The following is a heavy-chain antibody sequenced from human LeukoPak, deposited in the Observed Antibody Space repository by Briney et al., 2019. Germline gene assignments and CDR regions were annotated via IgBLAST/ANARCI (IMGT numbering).Heavy chain of an antibody. Sequence: GSLRLSCAASGFTFSSYGMHWVRQAPGKGLEWVAVISFDGSNKYYADSVKGRFTISRDNSKNTLYLQMNSLRAEDTAVYYCAKGDPAVAGYDYWGQGTLVTVSS. D-gene: IGHD6-19*01. V-gene: IGHV3-30*18. J-gene: IGHJ4*02. CDR1: GFTFSSYG. CDR3: AKGDPAVAGYDY. CDR2: ISFDGSNK.